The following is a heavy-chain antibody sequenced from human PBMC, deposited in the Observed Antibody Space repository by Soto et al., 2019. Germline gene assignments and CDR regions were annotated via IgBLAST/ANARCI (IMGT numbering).Heavy chain of an antibody. D-gene: IGHD2-15*01. J-gene: IGHJ4*02. CDR1: GFTFSSYA. V-gene: IGHV3-23*01. CDR3: AKKVRGYCSGGSCPRNYFDY. CDR2: ISGSGGSK. Sequence: GGSLRLSCAASGFTFSSYAMSWVRQAPGKGLEWVSAISGSGGSKYYADSVKGRFTISRDNSKNTLYLQMNSLRAEDTAVYYCAKKVRGYCSGGSCPRNYFDYWGQGTLVTVSS.